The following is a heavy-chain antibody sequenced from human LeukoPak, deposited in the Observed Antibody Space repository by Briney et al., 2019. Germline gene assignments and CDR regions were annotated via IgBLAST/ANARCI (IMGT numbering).Heavy chain of an antibody. V-gene: IGHV4-34*01. CDR2: INHSGST. CDR3: ARLPSSGYRYYFDY. J-gene: IGHJ4*02. Sequence: PSETLSLTCAVYGGSFSGYYWSWIRQPPGKGLEWIGEINHSGSTNYNPSLKSRVTISVDTSKNQFSLKVSSVTAADTAVYYCARLPSSGYRYYFDYRGQGTLVTVSS. CDR1: GGSFSGYY. D-gene: IGHD3-22*01.